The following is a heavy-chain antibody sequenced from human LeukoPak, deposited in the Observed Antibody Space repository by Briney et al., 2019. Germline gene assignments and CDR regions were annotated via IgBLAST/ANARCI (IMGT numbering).Heavy chain of an antibody. J-gene: IGHJ4*02. Sequence: SETLSLTCSVSGGSISSKFWTWVRQPPGKGLELIGHISTSGDTYYNPSLNSRVSISLGASNNQCSLSLSSVTAADAAVYYCATSRITGELDYWGQGTLDTVSS. D-gene: IGHD2-8*02. CDR2: ISTSGDT. V-gene: IGHV4-4*09. CDR3: ATSRITGELDY. CDR1: GGSISSKF.